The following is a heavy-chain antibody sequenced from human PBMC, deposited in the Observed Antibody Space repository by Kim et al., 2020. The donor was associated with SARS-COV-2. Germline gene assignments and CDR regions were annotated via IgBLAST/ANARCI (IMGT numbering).Heavy chain of an antibody. D-gene: IGHD6-19*01. CDR3: ALSSGSGWYTPFDY. CDR2: MNPNSGNT. J-gene: IGHJ4*02. Sequence: ASVKVSCKASGYTFTSYDINWVRQATGQGLEWMGWMNPNSGNTGYAQKFQGRVTMTRNTSISTAYMELSSLRSEDTAVYYCALSSGSGWYTPFDYWVQGTLVTVSS. V-gene: IGHV1-8*01. CDR1: GYTFTSYD.